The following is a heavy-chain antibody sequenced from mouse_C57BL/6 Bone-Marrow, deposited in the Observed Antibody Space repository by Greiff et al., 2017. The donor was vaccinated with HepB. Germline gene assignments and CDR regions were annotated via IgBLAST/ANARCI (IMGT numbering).Heavy chain of an antibody. V-gene: IGHV1-81*01. CDR2: IYPRSGNT. Sequence: VQLQQSGAELARPGASVKLSCKASGYTFTSYGISWVKQRTGQGLEWIGEIYPRSGNTYYNEKFKGKATLTADKSSSTAYMELRSLTSEDSAVYFCAPLLLPGDYWGQGTTLTVSS. CDR1: GYTFTSYG. J-gene: IGHJ2*01. D-gene: IGHD1-1*01. CDR3: APLLLPGDY.